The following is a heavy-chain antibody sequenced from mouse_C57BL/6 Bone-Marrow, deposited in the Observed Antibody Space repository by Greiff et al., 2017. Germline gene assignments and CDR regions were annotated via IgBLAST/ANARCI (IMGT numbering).Heavy chain of an antibody. J-gene: IGHJ2*01. Sequence: EVQVVESGGGLVKPGGSLKLSCAASGFTFSSYAMSWVRQTPEKRLEWVATISDGGSYTYYPDNVKGRFTISRDNAKNNLYLQMSHLKSEDTAMYYCARDLLRYDYDKRGIDYWGQGTTLTVSS. D-gene: IGHD2-4*01. CDR1: GFTFSSYA. CDR3: ARDLLRYDYDKRGIDY. V-gene: IGHV5-4*01. CDR2: ISDGGSYT.